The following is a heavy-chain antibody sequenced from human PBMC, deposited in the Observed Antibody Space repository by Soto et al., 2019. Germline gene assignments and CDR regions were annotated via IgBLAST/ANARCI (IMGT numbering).Heavy chain of an antibody. J-gene: IGHJ4*02. CDR1: GFTFSSYG. CDR2: IWYDGSNK. CDR3: ARAWEHFSVYFDD. Sequence: GGSLRLSCAASGFTFSSYGMHWVRQAPGKGLEWVAVIWYDGSNKYYADSVKGRFTISRDNSKNTLYLQMNSLRAEDTAVYYCARAWEHFSVYFDDWGRGTLVPVSS. V-gene: IGHV3-33*01. D-gene: IGHD1-26*01.